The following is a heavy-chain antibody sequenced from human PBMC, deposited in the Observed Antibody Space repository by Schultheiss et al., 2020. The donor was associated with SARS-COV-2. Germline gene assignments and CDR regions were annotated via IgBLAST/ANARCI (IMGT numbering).Heavy chain of an antibody. CDR3: AREELLWFGESPYYYYGMDV. Sequence: GGSLRLSCAASGFTFSSYWMHWVRQAPGKGLVWVSRINSDGSSTSYADSVKGRFTISRDNAKNTLYLQMNSLRAEDTAVYYCAREELLWFGESPYYYYGMDVWGQGTTVTVSS. D-gene: IGHD3-10*01. J-gene: IGHJ6*02. CDR1: GFTFSSYW. V-gene: IGHV3-74*01. CDR2: INSDGSST.